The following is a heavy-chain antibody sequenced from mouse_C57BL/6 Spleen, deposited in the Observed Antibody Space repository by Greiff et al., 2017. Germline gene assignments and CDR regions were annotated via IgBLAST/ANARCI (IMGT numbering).Heavy chain of an antibody. V-gene: IGHV1-82*01. CDR1: GYAFSSSW. CDR2: IYPGDGDT. Sequence: QVQLKESGPELVKPGASVKISCKASGYAFSSSWMNWVKQRPGKGLEWIGRIYPGDGDTNYNGKFKGKATLTADKSSSTAYMQLSSLTSEDSAVYFCARDYYALFDYWGQGTTLTVSS. CDR3: ARDYYALFDY. J-gene: IGHJ2*01. D-gene: IGHD1-1*01.